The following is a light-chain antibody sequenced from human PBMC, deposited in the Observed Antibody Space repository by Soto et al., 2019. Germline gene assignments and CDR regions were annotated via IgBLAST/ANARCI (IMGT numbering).Light chain of an antibody. CDR1: SSDVGSYNL. CDR2: EVT. J-gene: IGLJ1*01. Sequence: QSALTQPASVSGSPGQSITISCTGTSSDVGSYNLVSWYQHHPGTAPKLIIYEVTKRPSGVSNRFSASKSGNTASLTISGLQAEDDADYYCCSYAPTRNSYGFGSGTKVTVL. CDR3: CSYAPTRNSYG. V-gene: IGLV2-23*02.